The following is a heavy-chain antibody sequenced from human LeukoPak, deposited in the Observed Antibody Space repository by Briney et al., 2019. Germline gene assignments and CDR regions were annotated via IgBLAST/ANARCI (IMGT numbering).Heavy chain of an antibody. Sequence: SETLSLTCTVSGGSISSYYWSWIRQPPGKGREWIGYIYYSGSTNYNPSLKSRVTISVDTSKNQFSLKLSSVTAADTAVYYCARGLLDCGSGSLVYYYYMDVWGKGTTVTVSS. V-gene: IGHV4-59*01. D-gene: IGHD3-10*01. CDR3: ARGLLDCGSGSLVYYYYMDV. CDR2: IYYSGST. CDR1: GGSISSYY. J-gene: IGHJ6*03.